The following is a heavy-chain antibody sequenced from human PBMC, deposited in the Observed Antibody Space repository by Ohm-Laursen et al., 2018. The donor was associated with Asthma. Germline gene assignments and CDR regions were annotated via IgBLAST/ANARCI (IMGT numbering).Heavy chain of an antibody. Sequence: SQTLSLTCTVSGGSISSGGYYWSWIRQHPGKGLEWIGYIYYSGSTYYNPSLKSRVTISVDTSKNQFSLKLSSVTAADTALYYCARATFYYESTGYYYFDHWGQGTLVTVSS. J-gene: IGHJ4*02. CDR1: GGSISSGGYY. CDR2: IYYSGST. V-gene: IGHV4-31*03. CDR3: ARATFYYESTGYYYFDH. D-gene: IGHD3-22*01.